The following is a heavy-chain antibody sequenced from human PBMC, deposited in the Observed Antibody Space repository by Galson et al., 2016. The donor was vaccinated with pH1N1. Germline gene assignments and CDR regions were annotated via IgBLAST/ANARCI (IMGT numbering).Heavy chain of an antibody. D-gene: IGHD6-13*01. J-gene: IGHJ5*02. Sequence: SLRLSCAASGFTFSSYWMNWVRQAPGKGLEWVANIKQDGSEKYYVDSVKGRFTISRDNAKNSLYLQMNSRRAEDTAVYYCVRGVGIAAAAWGQGTLVTVSS. CDR2: IKQDGSEK. CDR1: GFTFSSYW. V-gene: IGHV3-7*01. CDR3: VRGVGIAAAA.